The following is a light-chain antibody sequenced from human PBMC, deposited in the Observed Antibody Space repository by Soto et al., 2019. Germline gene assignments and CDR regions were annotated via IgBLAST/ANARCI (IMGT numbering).Light chain of an antibody. CDR3: QQYNSL. Sequence: DIQMTQSPSTLSASVGDRVTITCRASQSISSWLAWYQQKPGQAPKLLIYDASSLESGVPSRFSGSGSGTEFTLTISSLQPDDFATYYCQQYNSLFGPGTKVDIK. CDR2: DAS. J-gene: IGKJ3*01. V-gene: IGKV1-5*01. CDR1: QSISSW.